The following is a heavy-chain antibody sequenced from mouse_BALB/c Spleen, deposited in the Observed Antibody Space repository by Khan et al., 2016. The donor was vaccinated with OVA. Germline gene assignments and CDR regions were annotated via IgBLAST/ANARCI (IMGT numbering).Heavy chain of an antibody. J-gene: IGHJ1*01. CDR1: GYTFTNYR. CDR3: ARQTSYRYFDV. Sequence: QIQLVQSGPELKKPGETVKISCKASGYTFTNYRMNWLKQAPGKGLKWMGWINTYTGEPTYADDFKGRFALSLETSASTAYLQINSLTNEDMATXCCARQTSYRYFDVWGAGPTVTVSS. V-gene: IGHV9-1*02. CDR2: INTYTGEP. D-gene: IGHD1-3*01.